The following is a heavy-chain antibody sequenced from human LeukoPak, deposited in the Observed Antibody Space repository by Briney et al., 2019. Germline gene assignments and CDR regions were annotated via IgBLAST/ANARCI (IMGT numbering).Heavy chain of an antibody. CDR1: GYSISSGYY. V-gene: IGHV4-38-2*01. CDR2: IYHSGST. Sequence: SETLSLTCAVSGYSISSGYYWGWIRQPPGEGLEWIGSIYHSGSTYYNPSLKSRVTISVDTSKNQFSLKLSSVTAADTAVYYCARHPLDGYRDYWGQGTLVTVSS. CDR3: ARHPLDGYRDY. J-gene: IGHJ4*02. D-gene: IGHD3-16*02.